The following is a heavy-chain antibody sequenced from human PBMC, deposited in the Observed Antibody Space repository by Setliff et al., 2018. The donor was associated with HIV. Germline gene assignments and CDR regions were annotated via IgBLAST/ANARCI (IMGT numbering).Heavy chain of an antibody. V-gene: IGHV3-23*01. D-gene: IGHD6-19*01. CDR2: ISAGGGST. CDR1: GFTFSTNA. Sequence: GGSLRLSCAASGFTFSTNAMNWVRQAPGKGLEWVSGISAGGGSTYYADFVKGRFTISRDNSKNTLYMQMNNLRAEDTAVYYCAKRGYVSAWYDEPVQFYQHMDVWGKGTTVTVSS. J-gene: IGHJ6*03. CDR3: AKRGYVSAWYDEPVQFYQHMDV.